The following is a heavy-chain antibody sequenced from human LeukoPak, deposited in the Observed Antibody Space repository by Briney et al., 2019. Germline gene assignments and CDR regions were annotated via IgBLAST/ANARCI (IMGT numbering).Heavy chain of an antibody. CDR1: GGSISSYY. Sequence: SETLSLTCTVSGGSISSYYWSWIRQPPGKGLEWIGYIYYSGSTNYNPSLKSRVTISVDTSKNQFSLKPSSVTDADTAVYYCARIGAYYDILTGYYQGWFDPWGQGTLVTVSS. V-gene: IGHV4-59*08. D-gene: IGHD3-9*01. J-gene: IGHJ5*02. CDR2: IYYSGST. CDR3: ARIGAYYDILTGYYQGWFDP.